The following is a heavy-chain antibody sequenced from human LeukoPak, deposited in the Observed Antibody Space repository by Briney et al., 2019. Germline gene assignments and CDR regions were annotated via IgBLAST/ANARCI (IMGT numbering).Heavy chain of an antibody. CDR3: AKGPREGWLQSPY. CDR1: GFTFSSYG. Sequence: GRSLRLSCAASGFTFSSYGMHWVRQAPGKGLEWVAVIWYDGSNKYYADSVKDRFTISRDNSKNTLYLQMNSLRAEDTAVYYCAKGPREGWLQSPYWGQGTLVTVSS. V-gene: IGHV3-33*06. CDR2: IWYDGSNK. D-gene: IGHD5-24*01. J-gene: IGHJ4*02.